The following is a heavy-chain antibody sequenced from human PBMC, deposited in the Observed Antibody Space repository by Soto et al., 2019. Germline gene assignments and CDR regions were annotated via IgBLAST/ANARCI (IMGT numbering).Heavy chain of an antibody. CDR3: AKEGRNSGNNSYYYYMDG. CDR2: ISGSGGST. V-gene: IGHV3-23*01. D-gene: IGHD7-27*01. CDR1: GFTFSSYA. Sequence: EVQLLESGGGLVQPGGSLRLSCAASGFTFSSYAMSWVRQAPGKGLEWVLAISGSGGSTYYADSVKGRFTISRDNSKHTLYLQINSLRAESTAVYYCAKEGRNSGNNSYYYYMDGWGKGTTVTVSS. J-gene: IGHJ6*03.